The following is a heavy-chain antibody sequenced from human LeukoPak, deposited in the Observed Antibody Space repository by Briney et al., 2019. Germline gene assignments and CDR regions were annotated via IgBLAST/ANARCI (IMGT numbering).Heavy chain of an antibody. J-gene: IGHJ4*02. CDR3: ARDIVNCSGGSCYFIPVDY. V-gene: IGHV3-21*01. CDR2: ISSSSSYI. Sequence: PGGSLRLSCEASGFTFSSYSMNWVRQAPGKGLEWVSSISSSSSYIYYADSVKGRFTISRDNAKNSLYLQMNSLRAEDTAVYYCARDIVNCSGGSCYFIPVDYWGQGTLVTVSS. CDR1: GFTFSSYS. D-gene: IGHD2-15*01.